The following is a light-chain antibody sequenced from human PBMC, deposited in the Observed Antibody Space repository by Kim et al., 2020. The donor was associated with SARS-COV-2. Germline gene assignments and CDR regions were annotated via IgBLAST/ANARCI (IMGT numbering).Light chain of an antibody. CDR2: DAS. V-gene: IGKV3-11*01. Sequence: LSLSPGERATLSCRASQSVSSYLAWYQQKPGQAPRLLIYDASNRAAGIPARFSGSGSGTDSTLTISSLEPEDFAVYYCQQRSTWTFGQGTKVDIK. J-gene: IGKJ1*01. CDR1: QSVSSY. CDR3: QQRSTWT.